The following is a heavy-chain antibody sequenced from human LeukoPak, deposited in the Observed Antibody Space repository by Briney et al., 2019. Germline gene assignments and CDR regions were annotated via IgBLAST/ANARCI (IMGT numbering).Heavy chain of an antibody. CDR3: AMGLWFGEPNWFDP. Sequence: NPSQTLSLTCAVSGGSISSGGYSWSWIRQPPGKGLEWIGYIYHSGSTYYNPSLKSRVTISVDRSKNQFSLKLSSVTAADTAVYYCAMGLWFGEPNWFDPWGQGTLVTVSS. J-gene: IGHJ5*02. V-gene: IGHV4-30-2*01. CDR2: IYHSGST. D-gene: IGHD3-10*01. CDR1: GGSISSGGYS.